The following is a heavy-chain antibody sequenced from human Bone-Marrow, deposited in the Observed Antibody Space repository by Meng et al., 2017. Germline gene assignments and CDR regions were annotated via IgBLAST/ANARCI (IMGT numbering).Heavy chain of an antibody. Sequence: EVQLVESGGGLVQPGGSLRLSCVASGFNLRSYWMHWVRQTPGKGLVWVSHINSEAKIRNYAASVKGRFTISRDDAKNTLYLQMNSLRAEDTAVYFCARGGLTGLTHWGQGTLVTVSS. V-gene: IGHV3-74*01. CDR1: GFNLRSYW. CDR2: INSEAKIR. J-gene: IGHJ4*02. D-gene: IGHD1-20*01. CDR3: ARGGLTGLTH.